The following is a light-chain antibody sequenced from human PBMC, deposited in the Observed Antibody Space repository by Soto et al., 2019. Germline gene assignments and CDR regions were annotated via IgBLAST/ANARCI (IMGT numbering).Light chain of an antibody. CDR2: DAS. CDR1: QSISNW. CDR3: QQYNRYSIH. J-gene: IGKJ4*01. Sequence: DIQLTQSPSTLSASVGDRVTITCRASQSISNWVVWYQQKPGKAPKFLIYDASTLESGVPSRFSGSGYGTEFTLTISSLQPEDFATYYCQQYNRYSIHFGRGTKVEMK. V-gene: IGKV1-5*03.